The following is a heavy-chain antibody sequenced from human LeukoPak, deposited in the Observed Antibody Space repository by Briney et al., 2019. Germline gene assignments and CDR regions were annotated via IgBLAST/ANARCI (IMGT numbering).Heavy chain of an antibody. J-gene: IGHJ4*02. CDR1: GFTFSSYW. D-gene: IGHD3-22*01. V-gene: IGHV3-7*01. CDR3: ARASLYDNSAYYLDY. Sequence: PGGSLRLSCAASGFTFSSYWMSWVRQAPGKGLEWVANIKQDGSEKYYVDSVKGRFTISRDNAKNSLYLQMNSLRAEDTAVYYCARASLYDNSAYYLDYWGQGTLVTVSS. CDR2: IKQDGSEK.